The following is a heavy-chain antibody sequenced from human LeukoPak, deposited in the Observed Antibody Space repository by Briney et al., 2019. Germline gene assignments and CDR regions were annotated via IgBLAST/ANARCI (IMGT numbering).Heavy chain of an antibody. V-gene: IGHV3-66*04. J-gene: IGHJ5*02. CDR2: ISSGGNT. Sequence: GASLSLSCAASGFTVSSNNITWGRLPPGKVLELASVISSGGNTYYTHSVKGRFSISTDNSNNTVYLQMNSLKAEATAVYYCARLVTGTTVINSCWFDPWGQGTLVNVSS. D-gene: IGHD4-23*01. CDR3: ARLVTGTTVINSCWFDP. CDR1: GFTVSSNN.